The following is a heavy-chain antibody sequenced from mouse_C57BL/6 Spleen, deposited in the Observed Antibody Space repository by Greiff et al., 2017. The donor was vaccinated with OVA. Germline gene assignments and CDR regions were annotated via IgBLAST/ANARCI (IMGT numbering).Heavy chain of an antibody. D-gene: IGHD3-2*02. J-gene: IGHJ3*01. Sequence: VQLQQPGAELVRPGSSVKLSCKASGYTFTSYWMDWVKQRPGQGLEWIGNIYPSDSETHYNQKFKDKATLTVDKSSSTAYMQLSSLTSEDSAVYYCARRSSGYVRFAYWGQGTLVTVSA. CDR3: ARRSSGYVRFAY. CDR2: IYPSDSET. V-gene: IGHV1-61*01. CDR1: GYTFTSYW.